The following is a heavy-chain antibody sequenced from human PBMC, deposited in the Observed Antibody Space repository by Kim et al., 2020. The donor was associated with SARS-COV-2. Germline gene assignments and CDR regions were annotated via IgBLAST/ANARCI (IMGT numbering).Heavy chain of an antibody. Sequence: ASVKVSCKASGYTFTGYYMHWVRQAPGQGLEWMGWINPNSGGTNYAQKFQGRVTMTRDTSISTAYMELSRLRSDDTAVYYCARAPPGYSSGWLPGYWGQGTLVTVSS. V-gene: IGHV1-2*02. CDR1: GYTFTGYY. CDR2: INPNSGGT. J-gene: IGHJ4*02. D-gene: IGHD6-19*01. CDR3: ARAPPGYSSGWLPGY.